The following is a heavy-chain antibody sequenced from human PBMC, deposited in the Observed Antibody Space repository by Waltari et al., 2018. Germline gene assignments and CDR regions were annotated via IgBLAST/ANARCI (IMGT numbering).Heavy chain of an antibody. V-gene: IGHV4-59*01. CDR2: IYYSGST. Sequence: QVQLQESGPGLVKPSETLSLTCTVSGGSISSYYWSWIRQPPGKGLEWIGYIYYSGSTNYNPALKSRVTISVDTSKNQFSLKLSSVTAADTAVYYCARTAYGDYDAFDIWGQGTMVTVSS. CDR1: GGSISSYY. J-gene: IGHJ3*02. CDR3: ARTAYGDYDAFDI. D-gene: IGHD4-17*01.